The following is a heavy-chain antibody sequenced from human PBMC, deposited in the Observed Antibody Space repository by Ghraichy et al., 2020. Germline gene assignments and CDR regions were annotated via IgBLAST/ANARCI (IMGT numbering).Heavy chain of an antibody. D-gene: IGHD1-26*01. Sequence: GGSLRLSCAASGFTFSNYWMSWVRQAPGKGLEWVANIKQDGSEKYYVDSVKGRFTISRDNAKNSLYLQMNSLRAEDTAVYYCAGFTQWAAQGYWGQGTLVTVSS. CDR1: GFTFSNYW. V-gene: IGHV3-7*01. CDR2: IKQDGSEK. J-gene: IGHJ4*02. CDR3: AGFTQWAAQGY.